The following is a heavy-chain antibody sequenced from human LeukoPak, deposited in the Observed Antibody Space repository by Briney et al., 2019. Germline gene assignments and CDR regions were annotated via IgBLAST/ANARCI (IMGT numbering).Heavy chain of an antibody. Sequence: GGSLRLSCATSGFTFNTYWMNWVRQAPGKGLEWVSAISGSGVSTYYADSVKGRFTVSRDNSKNTLYLQMSSLRAEDTAVYYCAKDERNWNYNLASQTYDWGQGTLVTVSS. CDR2: ISGSGVST. CDR3: AKDERNWNYNLASQTYD. CDR1: GFTFNTYW. V-gene: IGHV3-23*01. D-gene: IGHD1-7*01. J-gene: IGHJ4*02.